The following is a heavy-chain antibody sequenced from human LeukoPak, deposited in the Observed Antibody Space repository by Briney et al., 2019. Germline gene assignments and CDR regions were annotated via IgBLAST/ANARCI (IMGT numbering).Heavy chain of an antibody. CDR2: TNSDGSST. J-gene: IGHJ4*02. CDR3: VRGSGWYYFVY. V-gene: IGHV3-74*01. D-gene: IGHD6-19*01. Sequence: PGGSLRLSCAASGFTFSSYWMHWVRQAPGKGLVWVSRTNSDGSSTTYADSVKGRFTISRDNAKNTLYLQMNSLRAEDTAVYYCVRGSGWYYFVYWGERALVTVSS. CDR1: GFTFSSYW.